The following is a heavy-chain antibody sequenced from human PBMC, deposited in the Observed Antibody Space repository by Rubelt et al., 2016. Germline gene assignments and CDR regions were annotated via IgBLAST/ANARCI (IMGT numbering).Heavy chain of an antibody. CDR3: AIDLGAVRGDDYKVRFDY. J-gene: IGHJ4*02. Sequence: EVQLVESGGGLVKPGGSLRLSCAASGFTVSSNHMSWVRQAPGKGLEWVSLIYSGGSTYYADSVKGRFTISRDNSKNTVYLQMNSLRGEETAVYYWAIDLGAVRGDDYKVRFDYWGQGSLVTVSS. CDR1: GFTVSSNH. CDR2: IYSGGST. V-gene: IGHV3-66*01. D-gene: IGHD2-21*02.